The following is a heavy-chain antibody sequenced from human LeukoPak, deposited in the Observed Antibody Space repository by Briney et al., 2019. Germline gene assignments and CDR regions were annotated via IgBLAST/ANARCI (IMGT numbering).Heavy chain of an antibody. Sequence: ASVKVSCKASGYTFTGYYMHWVRQAPGQGLEWMGWINPNSGGTNYAQKFQGRGTMTRDTSISTAYRELSRLRSDDTAVYYCARENDFWSGYHDYWGQGTLVTVST. CDR1: GYTFTGYY. V-gene: IGHV1-2*02. CDR2: INPNSGGT. J-gene: IGHJ4*02. CDR3: ARENDFWSGYHDY. D-gene: IGHD3-3*01.